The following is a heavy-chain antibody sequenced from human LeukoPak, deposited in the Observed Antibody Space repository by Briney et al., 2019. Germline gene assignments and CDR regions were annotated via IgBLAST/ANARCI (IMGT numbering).Heavy chain of an antibody. Sequence: GGSLRLSCTASGFTSSSYLMSWVRQAPGKGLEWVSTISGSGSRTYYADSVKGRFTISRDNSVNTLYLQLDSLRAEDTALYYCAKTYADATFDYWGQGNLVTVSS. CDR1: GFTSSSYL. J-gene: IGHJ4*02. CDR2: ISGSGSRT. D-gene: IGHD4-17*01. V-gene: IGHV3-23*01. CDR3: AKTYADATFDY.